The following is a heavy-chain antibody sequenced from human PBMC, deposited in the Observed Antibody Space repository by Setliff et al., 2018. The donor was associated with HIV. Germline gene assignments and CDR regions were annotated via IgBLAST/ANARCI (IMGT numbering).Heavy chain of an antibody. V-gene: IGHV4-59*01. CDR1: GGSIGSYY. Sequence: KTSETLSLTCTVSGGSIGSYYWRWIRQPPGKGLEWIGYIYYSGSTNYNPSLKSRVTISVDTSKNQFSLKLSSVIAADTAVYYCARIFGDQGYYYGMDVWGQGTTVTVSS. J-gene: IGHJ6*02. D-gene: IGHD3-3*01. CDR3: ARIFGDQGYYYGMDV. CDR2: IYYSGST.